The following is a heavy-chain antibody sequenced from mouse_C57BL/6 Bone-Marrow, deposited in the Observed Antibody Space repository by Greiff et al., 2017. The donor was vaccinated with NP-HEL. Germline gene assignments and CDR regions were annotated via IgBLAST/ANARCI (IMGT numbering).Heavy chain of an antibody. J-gene: IGHJ3*01. D-gene: IGHD2-13*01. CDR2: IDPENGDT. V-gene: IGHV14-4*01. CDR3: TSGISYYGDTRFAY. Sequence: VQLKQSGAELVRPGASVKLSCTASGFNIKDDYMHWVKQRPEQGLEWIGWIDPENGDTEYASKFQGKATITADTSSNTAYLQLSSLTSEDTAVYYCTSGISYYGDTRFAYWGQGTLVTVSA. CDR1: GFNIKDDY.